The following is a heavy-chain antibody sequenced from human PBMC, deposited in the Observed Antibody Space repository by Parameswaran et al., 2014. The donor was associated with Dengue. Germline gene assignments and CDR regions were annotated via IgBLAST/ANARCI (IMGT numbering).Heavy chain of an antibody. J-gene: IGHJ3*02. CDR3: ATGSGRYAFDI. CDR2: INHSGST. V-gene: IGHV4-34*01. D-gene: IGHD3-10*01. Sequence: WIRQPPGKGLEWIGEINHSGSTNYNPSLKSRVTISVDTSKNQFSLKLSSVTAADTAVYYCATGSGRYAFDIWGQGTMVTVSS.